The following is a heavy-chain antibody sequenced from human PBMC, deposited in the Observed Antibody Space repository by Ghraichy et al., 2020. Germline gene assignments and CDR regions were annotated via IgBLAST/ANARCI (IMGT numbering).Heavy chain of an antibody. CDR2: LYGDGTT. J-gene: IGHJ4*02. Sequence: GESLNISCAASEFSVGDNYMTWVRQAAGKGLEWVSHLYGDGTTAYADSVKGRFAISRDNSKNMLFLHMNGLRVEDTAVYYCAWKQTGLDYWGQGILVTVSS. V-gene: IGHV3-53*01. CDR3: AWKQTGLDY. D-gene: IGHD1-1*01. CDR1: EFSVGDNY.